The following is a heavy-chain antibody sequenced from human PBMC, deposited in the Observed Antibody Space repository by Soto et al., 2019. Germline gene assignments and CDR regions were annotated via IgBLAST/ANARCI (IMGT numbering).Heavy chain of an antibody. Sequence: GESLKISCKGSGYSFTSYWIGWVRQMPGKGLEWMGIIYPGDSDTRYSPSFQGQVTISADKSISTAYLQWSSLKASDTAMYYCARHRSPWNPSSSIEYWGQGTLVTVSS. V-gene: IGHV5-51*01. CDR2: IYPGDSDT. D-gene: IGHD1-1*01. J-gene: IGHJ4*02. CDR3: ARHRSPWNPSSSIEY. CDR1: GYSFTSYW.